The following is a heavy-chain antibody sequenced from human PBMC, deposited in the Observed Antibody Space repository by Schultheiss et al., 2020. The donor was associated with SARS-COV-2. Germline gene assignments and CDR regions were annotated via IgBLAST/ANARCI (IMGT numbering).Heavy chain of an antibody. V-gene: IGHV4-30-4*02. CDR2: THYSGDTYSGDT. Sequence: SETLSLTCSVSGDSVRSGDFYCSWIRQPPGKGLEWVGYTHYSGDTYSGDTYYNPSLKSRVTISVDTSKNQFSLKLSSVTAADTAVYYCAREHGSGEMDVWGQGTTVTVSS. D-gene: IGHD3-10*01. J-gene: IGHJ6*02. CDR1: GDSVRSGDFY. CDR3: AREHGSGEMDV.